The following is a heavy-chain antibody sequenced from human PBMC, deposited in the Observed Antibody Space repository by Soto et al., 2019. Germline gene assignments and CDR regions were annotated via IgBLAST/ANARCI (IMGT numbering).Heavy chain of an antibody. D-gene: IGHD6-13*01. CDR1: GGSISSGRYY. CDR3: ASQQLVHYYYGMDV. V-gene: IGHV4-39*01. J-gene: IGHJ6*02. Sequence: QLQLQESGPGLVKPSETVSLTCTVSGGSISSGRYYWGWIRQPPGKGLEWIGSIYYSGSTYDNPSLKSRVTISVDTSKNQFSLKLSSVTAADTAVYYCASQQLVHYYYGMDVWGQGTTVTVSS. CDR2: IYYSGST.